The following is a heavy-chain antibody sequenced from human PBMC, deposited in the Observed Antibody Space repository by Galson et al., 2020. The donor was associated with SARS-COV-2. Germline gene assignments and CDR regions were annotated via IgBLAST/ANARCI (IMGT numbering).Heavy chain of an antibody. CDR2: VYYSGSA. D-gene: IGHD3-22*01. J-gene: IGHJ4*02. Sequence: ETSETLSLTCTVSSGSISSSAYYWAWIRQPPGKGLEWIASVYYSGSASYSPSLKSRVTISVDTSKNQLSLKLRSRTAADTAVYYCARLSYDSTAYYFAFDYWGQGTQVTVSS. CDR1: SGSISSSAYY. V-gene: IGHV4-39*01. CDR3: ARLSYDSTAYYFAFDY.